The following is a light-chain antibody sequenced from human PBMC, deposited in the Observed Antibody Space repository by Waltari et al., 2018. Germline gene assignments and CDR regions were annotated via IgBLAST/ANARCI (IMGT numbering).Light chain of an antibody. Sequence: DIQMTQSPSSLSASVGDRVTITCQASQDISNYLNWYQQKPGKAPKLLIYEASNLETGVPSRLSGSGSGTDFTFTISSLQPEDIATYYCQQYDNLPPGTFGQGTRLEIK. CDR3: QQYDNLPPGT. CDR1: QDISNY. CDR2: EAS. J-gene: IGKJ5*01. V-gene: IGKV1-33*01.